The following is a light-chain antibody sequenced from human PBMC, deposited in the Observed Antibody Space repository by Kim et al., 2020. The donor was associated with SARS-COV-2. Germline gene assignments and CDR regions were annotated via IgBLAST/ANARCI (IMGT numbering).Light chain of an antibody. CDR2: DNN. Sequence: RVTISCTGSNSNSGAGFDVHWYQQVPGTAPKLLISDNNNRPSGVPDRISTAKSDTSVSLAISGLQPEDEADYYCQSFDISLSGFVIFGGGTQLTVL. CDR1: NSNSGAGFD. J-gene: IGLJ2*01. CDR3: QSFDISLSGFVI. V-gene: IGLV1-40*01.